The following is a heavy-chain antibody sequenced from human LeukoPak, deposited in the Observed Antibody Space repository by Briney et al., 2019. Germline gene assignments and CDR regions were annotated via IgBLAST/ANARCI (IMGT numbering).Heavy chain of an antibody. J-gene: IGHJ4*02. V-gene: IGHV3-23*01. CDR3: AKRSRGDYGSGGYPYLDY. CDR1: AFTFSSYV. CDR2: ISGRGGST. Sequence: PGGSLRLSCAASAFTFSSYVMSWVRQAPGKGLEWVSAISGRGGSTYYADSVKGRFTISRDNPKNTLNLQMNSLTAEDTAVYYCAKRSRGDYGSGGYPYLDYWGQGTLVTVSS. D-gene: IGHD3-22*01.